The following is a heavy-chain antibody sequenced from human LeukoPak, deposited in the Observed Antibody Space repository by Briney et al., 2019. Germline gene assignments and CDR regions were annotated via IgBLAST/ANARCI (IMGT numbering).Heavy chain of an antibody. D-gene: IGHD4-11*01. V-gene: IGHV3-49*04. CDR2: IRSKAFGGTT. CDR1: RFTFGDYA. Sequence: PGGSLRLSCTASRFTFGDYAISWVRQAPGKGLEGVGFIRSKAFGGTTEYAASVKGRFTISRDDSKSIAYLQMNNLKTEDTAVYYCTRAPYSNYVNLDYWGQGTLVTVSS. J-gene: IGHJ4*02. CDR3: TRAPYSNYVNLDY.